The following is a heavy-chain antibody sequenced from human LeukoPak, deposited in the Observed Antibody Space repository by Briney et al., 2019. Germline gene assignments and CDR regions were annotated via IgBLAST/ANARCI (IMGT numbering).Heavy chain of an antibody. CDR2: IYHTGST. V-gene: IGHV4-30-4*07. CDR1: GGSISSALYS. D-gene: IGHD3-10*01. Sequence: SSETLSLTCAVSGGSISSALYSWSWIRQPPGKGLEWIGYIYHTGSTTYNPSFKSRLTISLDTSKNQFSLNLNSVTAADTALYYCVGDYGSGSYRFDFWGQGTLVTVSS. CDR3: VGDYGSGSYRFDF. J-gene: IGHJ4*02.